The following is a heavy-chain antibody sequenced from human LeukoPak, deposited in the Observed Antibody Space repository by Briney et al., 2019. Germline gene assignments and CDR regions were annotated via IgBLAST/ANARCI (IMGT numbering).Heavy chain of an antibody. D-gene: IGHD1-26*01. CDR1: GFTFSSYE. CDR2: ISSSGSTI. CDR3: ARAGSGRSPDWFDP. V-gene: IGHV3-48*03. J-gene: IGHJ5*02. Sequence: GGSLRLSCAASGFTFSSYEMNWVRQAPGKGLEWGSYISSSGSTIYYADSVKGRFTISRDNAKNSLYLQMNSLRAEDTAVYYCARAGSGRSPDWFDPWGQGTLVTVSS.